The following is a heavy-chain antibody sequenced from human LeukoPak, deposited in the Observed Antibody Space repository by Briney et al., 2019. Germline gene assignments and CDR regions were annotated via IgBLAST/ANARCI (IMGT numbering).Heavy chain of an antibody. Sequence: GGSLRLSCAASGFTFSTSEMNWVRQAPGKGLEWVSYISGSGNTIYYADSVKGRFTISRDNAKNSLYLQMNRLRAEDTAVYYCARDPIFNRGNYCFDYWGQGTLVTVSS. CDR2: ISGSGNTI. J-gene: IGHJ4*02. CDR1: GFTFSTSE. CDR3: ARDPIFNRGNYCFDY. D-gene: IGHD3-3*02. V-gene: IGHV3-48*03.